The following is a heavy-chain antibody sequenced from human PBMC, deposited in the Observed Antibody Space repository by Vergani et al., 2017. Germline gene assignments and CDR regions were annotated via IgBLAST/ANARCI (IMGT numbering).Heavy chain of an antibody. D-gene: IGHD3-22*01. CDR3: AKDRSYYYDSSGYYGGYFDY. Sequence: EVQLLESGGGLVQPGGSLRLSCAASGFTFSSYAMSWDRQAPGKGLEWVSAISGSGGSTYYADSVKGRFTISRDNSKNTLYLQMNSLRAEDTAVYYCAKDRSYYYDSSGYYGGYFDYWGQGTLVTVSS. J-gene: IGHJ4*02. CDR2: ISGSGGST. CDR1: GFTFSSYA. V-gene: IGHV3-23*01.